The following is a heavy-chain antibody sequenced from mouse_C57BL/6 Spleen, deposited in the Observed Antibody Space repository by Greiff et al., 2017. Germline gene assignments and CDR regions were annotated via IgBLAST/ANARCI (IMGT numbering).Heavy chain of an antibody. J-gene: IGHJ1*03. V-gene: IGHV1-62-2*01. D-gene: IGHD4-1*01. CDR3: ARQEETWDGNWYFDV. CDR2: FYPGSGSI. Sequence: VQLQQSGAELVKPGASVKLSCKASGYTFTEYPIHWVKQRSGQGLEWIGWFYPGSGSIKYNEKFKDKATLTADKSSSTVYMESSRLTSEDSAVYFGARQEETWDGNWYFDVWGKGTTGTVSS. CDR1: GYTFTEYP.